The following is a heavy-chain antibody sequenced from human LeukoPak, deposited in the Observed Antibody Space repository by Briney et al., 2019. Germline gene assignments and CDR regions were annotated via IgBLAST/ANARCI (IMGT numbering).Heavy chain of an antibody. CDR2: IRQGGGER. CDR1: GFTFNRHW. J-gene: IGHJ4*02. V-gene: IGHV3-7*03. D-gene: IGHD4-17*01. CDR3: ARGPDYGARTDYLDY. Sequence: GGSLRLSCAASGFTFNRHWMNWVRQAPGKGLEWVANIRQGGGERSYVDSVKGRFTISRDDAKNSLYLQLNSLRVEDTAIYCARGPDYGARTDYLDYWGQGALVTVSS.